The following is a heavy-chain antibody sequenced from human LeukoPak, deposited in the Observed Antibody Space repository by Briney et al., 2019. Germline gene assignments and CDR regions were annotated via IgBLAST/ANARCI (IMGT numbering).Heavy chain of an antibody. V-gene: IGHV3-23*01. CDR3: AKVLLYCSGGSCYRRRYYYYMDV. CDR1: GFTFSSYG. Sequence: GGSLRLSCAASGFTFSSYGMSWVRQAPGKGLEWVSAISGSGSSTYYADSVKGRFTISRDNSKNTLYLQMNSLRAEDTAVYYCAKVLLYCSGGSCYRRRYYYYMDVWGNGTTVTVSS. J-gene: IGHJ6*03. D-gene: IGHD2-15*01. CDR2: ISGSGSST.